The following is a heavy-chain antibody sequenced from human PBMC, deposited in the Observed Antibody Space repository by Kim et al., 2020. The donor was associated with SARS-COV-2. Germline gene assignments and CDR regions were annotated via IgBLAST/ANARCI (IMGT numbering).Heavy chain of an antibody. V-gene: IGHV3-43*02. CDR1: GFTFDDYA. CDR2: ISGDGGST. D-gene: IGHD3-3*01. CDR3: AKDVLSYDFWSGYFRGGWYGNYDGMDV. Sequence: GGSLRLSCAASGFTFDDYAMHWVRQAPGKGLEWVSLISGDGGSTYYADSVKGRFTISRDNSKNSLYLQMNSLRTEDTALYYCAKDVLSYDFWSGYFRGGWYGNYDGMDVWGPGTTVTVSS. J-gene: IGHJ6*02.